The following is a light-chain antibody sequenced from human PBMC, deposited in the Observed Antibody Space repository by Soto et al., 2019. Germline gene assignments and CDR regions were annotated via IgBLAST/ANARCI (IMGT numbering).Light chain of an antibody. J-gene: IGKJ1*01. CDR1: QSLLHRSGYNY. Sequence: DIVMTQSPLSLPVTPGEPATVSCRSSQSLLHRSGYNYLDWYLQKPGQSPQLLIYLGSNRASGVPDRFSGSGSGTNFTLEISRVEAEDVGIYYCMQALQNPWTFGQGTKVDIK. CDR2: LGS. V-gene: IGKV2-28*01. CDR3: MQALQNPWT.